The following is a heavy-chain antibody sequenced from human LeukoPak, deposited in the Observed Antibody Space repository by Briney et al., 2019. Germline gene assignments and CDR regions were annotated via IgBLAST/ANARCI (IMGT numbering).Heavy chain of an antibody. CDR3: AKMGTYYYGSGSYSFDY. J-gene: IGHJ4*02. CDR2: LSGSGGST. V-gene: IGHV3-23*01. Sequence: GGSLRLSCAASGFTFSNAWMSWVRQAPGKGLEWVSGLSGSGGSTYYADSVKGRFTISRDNSKNTLYLQINSLRPEDTAVYYCAKMGTYYYGSGSYSFDYWGQGTLVTVSS. CDR1: GFTFSNAW. D-gene: IGHD3-10*01.